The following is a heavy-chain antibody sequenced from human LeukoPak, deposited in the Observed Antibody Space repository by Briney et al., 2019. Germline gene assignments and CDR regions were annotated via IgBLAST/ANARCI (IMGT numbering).Heavy chain of an antibody. CDR1: GFTFDDYA. J-gene: IGHJ3*02. Sequence: RPGGSLRLSCVASGFTFDDYAMSWVRQAPGKGLEWVSGINWNGGSTGYVDSVKGRFAISRDNAKNSLYLQMNSLRGEDTALYYCARDAHFGGVFDIWGQGTMVTVSS. CDR2: INWNGGST. D-gene: IGHD2-21*01. V-gene: IGHV3-20*04. CDR3: ARDAHFGGVFDI.